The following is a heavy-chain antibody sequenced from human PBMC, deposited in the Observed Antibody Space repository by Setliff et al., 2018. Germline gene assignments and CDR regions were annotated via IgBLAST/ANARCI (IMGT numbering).Heavy chain of an antibody. Sequence: ASVKVSCKASGYIFSSYGISWVRQAPGQGLQWMGWISSYNTDITNYAERFQGRITMTTDTSTSAAYMELRGLRSDDTAIYYCAISTLSICSGGSCPNVFDVWGPGTWVTV. V-gene: IGHV1-18*01. CDR3: AISTLSICSGGSCPNVFDV. CDR2: ISSYNTDIT. J-gene: IGHJ3*01. D-gene: IGHD2-15*01. CDR1: GYIFSSYG.